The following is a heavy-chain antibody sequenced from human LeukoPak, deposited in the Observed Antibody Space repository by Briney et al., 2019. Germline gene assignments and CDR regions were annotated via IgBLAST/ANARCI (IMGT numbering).Heavy chain of an antibody. CDR2: ISGSGGST. V-gene: IGHV3-23*01. Sequence: GGSLRLSCAASGFTFSSYAMSWVRQAPGKGLEWVSAISGSGGSTYYADSVEGRFTISRDNSKNTLYLQMNSLRAEDTAVYYCAKDDYYYDSSERFDYWGQGTLVTVSS. CDR1: GFTFSSYA. CDR3: AKDDYYYDSSERFDY. J-gene: IGHJ4*02. D-gene: IGHD3-22*01.